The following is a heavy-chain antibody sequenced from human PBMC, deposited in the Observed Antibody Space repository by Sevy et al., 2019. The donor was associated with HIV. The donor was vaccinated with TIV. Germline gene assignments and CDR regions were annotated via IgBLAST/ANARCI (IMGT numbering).Heavy chain of an antibody. D-gene: IGHD5-18*01. CDR3: ARGSYDRNYYYGMDV. CDR2: INPSGGST. V-gene: IGHV1-46*01. Sequence: ASVKVSCKASGCTFTSYYMHWVRQAPGQGLEWMGIINPSGGSTSYAQKFQGRVTMTRYTSTSTVYMELSSLRSEDTAVYYCARGSYDRNYYYGMDVWGHGTTVTVSS. CDR1: GCTFTSYY. J-gene: IGHJ6*02.